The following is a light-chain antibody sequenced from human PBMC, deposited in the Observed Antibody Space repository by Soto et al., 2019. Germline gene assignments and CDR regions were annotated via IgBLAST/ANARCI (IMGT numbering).Light chain of an antibody. J-gene: IGKJ4*01. CDR1: QSVNNNY. V-gene: IGKV3-20*01. CDR3: QQYGRSPRALT. Sequence: EIVLTQSPGTLSLSPGERATLSCRASQSVNNNYLAWYQQKPGQSPRLLIYGASTRATGIPDRFSGSGSGTNFTLIISRLEPEDFAVYYCQQYGRSPRALTFGGGTKVEIK. CDR2: GAS.